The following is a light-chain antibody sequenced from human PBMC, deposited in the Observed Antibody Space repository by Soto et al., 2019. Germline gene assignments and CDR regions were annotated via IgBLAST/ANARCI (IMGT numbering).Light chain of an antibody. Sequence: DIQLTQSPSFLSASVGDRVTITCRASQGIAGSLAWYQQKPGKPPKLLFYAESTLQSGVPSRFSGSGSGTRGTLTISSLQPEDFATYYCQQVKSYPRTFGGGTRVEIK. J-gene: IGKJ4*01. CDR2: AES. V-gene: IGKV1-9*01. CDR3: QQVKSYPRT. CDR1: QGIAGS.